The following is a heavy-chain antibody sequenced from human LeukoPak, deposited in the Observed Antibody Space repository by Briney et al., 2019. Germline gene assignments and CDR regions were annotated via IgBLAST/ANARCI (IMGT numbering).Heavy chain of an antibody. CDR2: ISSSGSTI. D-gene: IGHD4-17*01. CDR1: GFTFSSYE. CDR3: ASLLHYGDHGYYYYGMDV. V-gene: IGHV3-48*03. J-gene: IGHJ6*02. Sequence: PGGSLRLSCAASGFTFSSYEMNWVRQAPGKGLEWVSYISSSGSTIYYADSVKGRFTISRGNAKNSLYLQMNSLRAEDTAVYYCASLLHYGDHGYYYYGMDVWGQGTMVTVSS.